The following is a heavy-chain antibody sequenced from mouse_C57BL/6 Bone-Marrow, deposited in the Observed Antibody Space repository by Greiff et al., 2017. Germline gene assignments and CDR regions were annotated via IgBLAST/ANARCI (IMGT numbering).Heavy chain of an antibody. J-gene: IGHJ1*03. CDR3: ARRVSYYYGSEGYFDV. CDR1: GYTFTEYT. D-gene: IGHD1-1*01. Sequence: LVKPGASVKLSCKASGYTFTEYTIHWVKQRSGQGHEWTGRFYPGSGSIKYNEKCKDKATSTADKSSSTVYMELSRVTSEDSAVSFFARRVSYYYGSEGYFDVWGTGTTVTVSS. CDR2: FYPGSGSI. V-gene: IGHV1-62-2*01.